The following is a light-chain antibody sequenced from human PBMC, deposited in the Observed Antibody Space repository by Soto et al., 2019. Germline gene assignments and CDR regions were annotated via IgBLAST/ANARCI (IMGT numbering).Light chain of an antibody. CDR2: DFS. CDR1: NSDVGGYNY. J-gene: IGLJ3*02. CDR3: CSYAGNSLWV. Sequence: QSALTQPRSVSGSPGQSVTISCTGTNSDVGGYNYFSWYQQHPGKAPKSVIYDFSKRPSGVPDRFSGSKSGNTASLNISGLPAEDEADYYCCSYAGNSLWVFGGGTKLTVL. V-gene: IGLV2-11*01.